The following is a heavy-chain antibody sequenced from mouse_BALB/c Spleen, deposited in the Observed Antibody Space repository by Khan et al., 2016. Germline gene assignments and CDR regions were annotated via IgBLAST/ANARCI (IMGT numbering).Heavy chain of an antibody. J-gene: IGHJ2*01. D-gene: IGHD3-3*01. CDR3: TRREGV. CDR1: GYSFPSYC. V-gene: IGHV1S127*01. Sequence: QVQLQQSGPQLVRPGASVKISFKAFGYSFPSYCICWLKHSPWLGLDWIGMIDPSDSETTLAQDFREKSTLTVEKDSRTAYQHISRPTSEESAIYDCTRREGVWSQGTTLTVSS. CDR2: IDPSDSET.